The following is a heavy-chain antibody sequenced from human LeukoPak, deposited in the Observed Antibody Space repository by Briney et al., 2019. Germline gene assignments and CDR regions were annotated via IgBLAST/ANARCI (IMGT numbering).Heavy chain of an antibody. D-gene: IGHD1-20*01. J-gene: IGHJ4*02. V-gene: IGHV5-51*01. CDR2: IFPGDSDT. Sequence: GESLKISCKGSGYTFPSYWIVGVRQMPGKGPEWMGMIFPGDSDTKYSPSFEGQITISADKSISSAYLQWSSLKASDTAIYYCARLRDNWEDYWGQGTLVTVSS. CDR3: ARLRDNWEDY. CDR1: GYTFPSYW.